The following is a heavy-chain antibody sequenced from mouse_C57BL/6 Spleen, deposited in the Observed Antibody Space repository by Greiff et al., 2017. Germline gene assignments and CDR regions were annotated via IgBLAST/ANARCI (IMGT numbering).Heavy chain of an antibody. CDR2: IYPGDGDT. CDR3: ARRGITTVVAPFDY. V-gene: IGHV1-80*01. Sequence: VKLVESGAELVKPGASVKISCKASGYAFSSYWMNWVKQRPGKGLEWIGQIYPGDGDTNYNGKFKGKATLTADKSSSTAYMQLSSLTSEDSAVYFCARRGITTVVAPFDYWGQGTTLTVSS. J-gene: IGHJ2*01. D-gene: IGHD1-1*01. CDR1: GYAFSSYW.